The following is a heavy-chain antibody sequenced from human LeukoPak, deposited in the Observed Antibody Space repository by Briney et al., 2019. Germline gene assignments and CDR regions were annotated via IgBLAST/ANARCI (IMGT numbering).Heavy chain of an antibody. V-gene: IGHV3-48*03. J-gene: IGHJ4*02. D-gene: IGHD1-26*01. Sequence: GGSLRLSCAVSGFTFSSYVMNWLRQAPGKGLEWVSYISSSGSTKYYADSVKGRFTISRDNAKNSLYLQMNSLRVEDTAVYYCARDRGGSYYVRHYFDYWGQGTLVTVSS. CDR3: ARDRGGSYYVRHYFDY. CDR2: ISSSGSTK. CDR1: GFTFSSYV.